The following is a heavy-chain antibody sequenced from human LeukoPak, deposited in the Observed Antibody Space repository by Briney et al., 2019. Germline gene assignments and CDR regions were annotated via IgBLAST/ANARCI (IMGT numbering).Heavy chain of an antibody. Sequence: GGSLRLSCAASGFTFTNYWMIWVRQAPGKGLEWVANINEDGSKEYYVGSVEGRFTISRDNAKNSVFLQMNSLRADDTAMYYCASSSYSCSSSWGQGTLVTVSS. CDR1: GFTFTNYW. D-gene: IGHD3-10*01. CDR3: ASSSYSCSSS. V-gene: IGHV3-7*01. J-gene: IGHJ5*02. CDR2: INEDGSKE.